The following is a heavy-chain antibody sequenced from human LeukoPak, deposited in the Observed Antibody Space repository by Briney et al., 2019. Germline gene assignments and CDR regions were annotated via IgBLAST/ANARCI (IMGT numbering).Heavy chain of an antibody. J-gene: IGHJ6*02. CDR2: INHSGST. CDR1: GGSFSGYY. CDR3: AGFGRQLVLGGMDV. V-gene: IGHV4-34*01. D-gene: IGHD6-6*01. Sequence: SETLSLTCAVYGGSFSGYYWSWIRQPPGKGLEWIGEINHSGSTNYDPSLKSRVTMSVDTSKNQFSLKLSSVTAADTAVYYCAGFGRQLVLGGMDVWGQGTTVTVSS.